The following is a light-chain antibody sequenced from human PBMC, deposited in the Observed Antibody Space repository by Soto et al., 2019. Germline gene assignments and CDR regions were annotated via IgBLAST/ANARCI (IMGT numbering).Light chain of an antibody. CDR1: RSVSSSY. V-gene: IGKV3D-20*02. CDR2: GAS. CDR3: QQRGNWPIT. J-gene: IGKJ5*01. Sequence: ENFLSQSVGALSLSPRERATLSSRVSRSVSSSYLAWYQQKPGLAPRLLIYGASSRATGIPDRFSGSGSGTDFTLTISSLEPEDFAVYYCQQRGNWPITFGQGTILEIK.